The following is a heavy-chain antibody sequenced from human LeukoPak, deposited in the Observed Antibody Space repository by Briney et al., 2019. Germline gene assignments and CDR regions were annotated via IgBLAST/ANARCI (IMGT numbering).Heavy chain of an antibody. J-gene: IGHJ4*02. CDR3: ARDIRDRDYDFEG. V-gene: IGHV3-30*04. CDR1: APTVSTYA. D-gene: IGHD4-17*01. CDR2: ISYDGSEK. Sequence: GPSLRPARAASAPTVSTYAMHWVRQPPGEGLEWVGFISYDGSEKYSTAYVKSLFTISKDNSQNTLYLQINGLISEETAVYYCARDIRDRDYDFEGGGQRTLVSAS.